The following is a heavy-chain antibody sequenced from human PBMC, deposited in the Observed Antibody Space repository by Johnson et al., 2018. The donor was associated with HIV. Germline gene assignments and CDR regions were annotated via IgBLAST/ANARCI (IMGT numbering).Heavy chain of an antibody. Sequence: QMLLVESGGGLVNPGGSLRLSCAASGFTFSDYYMSWIRQAPGKGLEWVSSISSSGGTIYYEDSVKGRFSISRDNAKNSLYLQMNSLRAEDTAVYYCATEGGTGAFDIWGQGTMVTVSS. CDR3: ATEGGTGAFDI. V-gene: IGHV3-11*04. D-gene: IGHD2-15*01. J-gene: IGHJ3*02. CDR1: GFTFSDYY. CDR2: ISSSGGTI.